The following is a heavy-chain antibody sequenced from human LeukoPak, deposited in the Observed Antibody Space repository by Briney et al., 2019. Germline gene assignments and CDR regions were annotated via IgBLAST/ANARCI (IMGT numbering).Heavy chain of an antibody. Sequence: GGTLRLSCAASGFTFSSYGMSWVRQAPGKGLEWVSAISGSGGSTYYADSVKDRFTISRDNSKNTLYLQMNSLRAEDTAVYYCARDFADSSGYYLGYWGQGTLVTVSS. V-gene: IGHV3-23*01. J-gene: IGHJ4*02. CDR2: ISGSGGST. D-gene: IGHD3-22*01. CDR1: GFTFSSYG. CDR3: ARDFADSSGYYLGY.